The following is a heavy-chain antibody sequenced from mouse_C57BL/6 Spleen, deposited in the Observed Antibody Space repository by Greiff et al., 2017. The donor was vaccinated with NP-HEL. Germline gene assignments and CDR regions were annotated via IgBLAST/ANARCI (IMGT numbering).Heavy chain of an antibody. D-gene: IGHD2-5*01. CDR3: ARGAYYSNYVVTWFAY. Sequence: QVQLQQPGTELVKPGASVKLSCKASGYTFTSYWMHWVKQRPGQGLEWIGNINPSNGGTNYNQKFKGKATLTVDKSSSTAYMELRSLTSEDSAVYYCARGAYYSNYVVTWFAYWGQGTLVTVSA. CDR2: INPSNGGT. V-gene: IGHV1-53*01. J-gene: IGHJ3*01. CDR1: GYTFTSYW.